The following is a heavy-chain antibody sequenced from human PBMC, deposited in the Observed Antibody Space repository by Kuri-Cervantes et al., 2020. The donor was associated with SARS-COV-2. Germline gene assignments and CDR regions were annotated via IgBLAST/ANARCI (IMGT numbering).Heavy chain of an antibody. CDR3: ARDYYDSSGYYYPPAFDY. CDR2: ISSSGSTI. Sequence: GESLKISCAASGFTFSDYYMSWIRQAPGKGLEWVSYISSSGSTIYYADSVKGRFTISRDNAKNSLYLQMNSLRAEDTAVYYCARDYYDSSGYYYPPAFDYWGQGTLVTVSS. CDR1: GFTFSDYY. V-gene: IGHV3-11*04. J-gene: IGHJ4*02. D-gene: IGHD3-22*01.